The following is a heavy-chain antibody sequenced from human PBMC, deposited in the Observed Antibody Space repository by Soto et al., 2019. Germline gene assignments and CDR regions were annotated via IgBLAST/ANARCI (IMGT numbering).Heavy chain of an antibody. V-gene: IGHV3-74*01. CDR3: ASEPHDYYYYMDV. J-gene: IGHJ6*03. Sequence: PGGSLRLSCAASGFTFSSYWMHWVRQAPGKGLVWVSRINSDGSSTSYADSVKGRFTISRDNAKNTLYLQMNSLRAEDTAVYYCASEPHDYYYYMDVWGKGTTVTVSS. CDR2: INSDGSST. CDR1: GFTFSSYW.